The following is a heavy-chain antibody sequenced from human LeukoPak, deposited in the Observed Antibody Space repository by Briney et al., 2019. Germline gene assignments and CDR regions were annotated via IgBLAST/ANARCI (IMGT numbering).Heavy chain of an antibody. V-gene: IGHV3-30*02. D-gene: IGHD3-22*01. Sequence: QTGGSLRLSCAASGFTFSSYGMHWVRQAPGKGLEGVAFIRYDGSNKYYADSVKGRFTISRDNSKNTLYLQMNSLRAEDTAVYYCAKEASSGYPRSNWFDPWGQGTLVTVSS. J-gene: IGHJ5*02. CDR2: IRYDGSNK. CDR1: GFTFSSYG. CDR3: AKEASSGYPRSNWFDP.